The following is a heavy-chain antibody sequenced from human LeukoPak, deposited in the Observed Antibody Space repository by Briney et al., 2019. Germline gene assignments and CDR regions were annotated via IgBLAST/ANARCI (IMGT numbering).Heavy chain of an antibody. Sequence: SETLSLTCTVSGGSISSSSYYWGWIRQPPGKGLEWIGSIYYSGSTYYNPSLKSRVTISVDTSKNQFSLKLSSVTAADTAVYYCARRSSGWDGTYYYYYMDVWGKGTTVTVSS. CDR2: IYYSGST. CDR1: GGSISSSSYY. J-gene: IGHJ6*03. V-gene: IGHV4-39*01. CDR3: ARRSSGWDGTYYYYYMDV. D-gene: IGHD6-19*01.